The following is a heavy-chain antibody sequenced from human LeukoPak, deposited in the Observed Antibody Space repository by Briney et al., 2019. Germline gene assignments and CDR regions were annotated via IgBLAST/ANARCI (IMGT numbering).Heavy chain of an antibody. J-gene: IGHJ4*02. D-gene: IGHD3-22*01. CDR1: GYSLTSYD. Sequence: ASVKVSCKVFGYSLTSYDINWVRQAPGQGLEWMGLVKPNRGKKGYAQKFQGRVTMTRDTSKDTVYMELNSLRSEDTAVYYCARSPNYYARSGFSRPFDHWGQGTLVTVSS. V-gene: IGHV1-8*01. CDR2: VKPNRGKK. CDR3: ARSPNYYARSGFSRPFDH.